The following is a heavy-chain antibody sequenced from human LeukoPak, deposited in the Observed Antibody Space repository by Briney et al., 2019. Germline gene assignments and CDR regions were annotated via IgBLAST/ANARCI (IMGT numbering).Heavy chain of an antibody. CDR3: ARHSGRLRWSIYYYYYIDV. V-gene: IGHV4-34*01. CDR1: GGSFSGYY. Sequence: TSETLSLTCAVYGGSFSGYYWSWIRQPPGKGLEWIGEINHSGSTNYNPSLKSRVTISGDTSKNQFSLRLSSVTAADTAAYYCARHSGRLRWSIYYYYYIDVWGKGTTVTISS. J-gene: IGHJ6*03. D-gene: IGHD4-23*01. CDR2: INHSGST.